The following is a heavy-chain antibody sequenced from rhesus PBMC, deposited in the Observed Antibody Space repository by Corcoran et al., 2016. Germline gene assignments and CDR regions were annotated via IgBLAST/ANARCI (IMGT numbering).Heavy chain of an antibody. V-gene: IGHV4-147*01. CDR2: IYGGSGST. D-gene: IGHD6-31*01. J-gene: IGHJ4*01. CDR1: GGPIRSNY. CDR3: ARGIAAAGT. Sequence: QVQLQESGPGLVKPSETLSLTCAVPGGPIRSNYWSRIRQSPGTGLEWIGYIYGGSGSTSYNPSPKSRVTISTDTSKNQFSLKLSSVTAADTAVYYCARGIAAAGTWGQGVLVTVSS.